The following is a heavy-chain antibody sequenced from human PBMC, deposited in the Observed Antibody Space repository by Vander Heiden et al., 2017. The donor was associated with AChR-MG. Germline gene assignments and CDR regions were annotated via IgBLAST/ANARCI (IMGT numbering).Heavy chain of an antibody. CDR1: GFPFNSYA. CDR2: ISFDGDSE. D-gene: IGHD2-21*02. J-gene: IGHJ4*02. V-gene: IGHV3-30-3*01. CDR3: ARDKGLATVTAIRTDYFDY. Sequence: VQLMESGGGVVQPGGSLRLSCAASGFPFNSYALHWVRQAPGKGLEWVAVISFDGDSEYYTDSVKGRFTISRDNSKNTLYVQMNSLRPEDTAIYYCARDKGLATVTAIRTDYFDYWGQGTLVTVSS.